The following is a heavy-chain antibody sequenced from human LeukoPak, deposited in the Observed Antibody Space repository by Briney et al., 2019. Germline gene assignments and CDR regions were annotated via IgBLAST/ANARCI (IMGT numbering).Heavy chain of an antibody. V-gene: IGHV1-24*01. CDR3: ATGTNYLLEGGLELREDYYYYYYMDV. CDR2: FDPEDGET. J-gene: IGHJ6*03. D-gene: IGHD1-7*01. Sequence: ASVKVSCEVSGYTLTELSMHWVRQAPGKGLEWMGGFDPEDGETIYAQKFQGRVTMTEDTSTDTAYMELSSLRSEDTAVYYCATGTNYLLEGGLELREDYYYYYYMDVWGKGTTVTVSS. CDR1: GYTLTELS.